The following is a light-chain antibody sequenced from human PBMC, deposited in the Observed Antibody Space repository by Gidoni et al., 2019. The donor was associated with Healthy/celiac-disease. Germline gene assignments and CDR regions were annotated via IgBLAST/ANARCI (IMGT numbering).Light chain of an antibody. J-gene: IGKJ1*01. Sequence: IVLTQSPGPLSLSPGERATLSCRASQSVSSIYLAWYQQKPGQAPRLLIYGASSRATGIPDRFSGSGSGTDFTLTISRLEPEDFAVYYCQQYGSSPTWTFGQGTKVEIK. V-gene: IGKV3-20*01. CDR1: QSVSSIY. CDR3: QQYGSSPTWT. CDR2: GAS.